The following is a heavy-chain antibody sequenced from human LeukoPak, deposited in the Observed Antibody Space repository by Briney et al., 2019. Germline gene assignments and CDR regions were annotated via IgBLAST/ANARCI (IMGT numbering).Heavy chain of an antibody. CDR2: ISFDGGNK. D-gene: IGHD1-26*01. Sequence: GGSLRLSCAASGFTFNNYAIHWVRQAPGKGLEWVALISFDGGNKYYADSVKGRFTISRDNSKNTLYLHMNSLRAEDTAVYYCARDGIVGSPLFKFDYWGQGTLVTVSS. CDR3: ARDGIVGSPLFKFDY. J-gene: IGHJ4*02. V-gene: IGHV3-30-3*01. CDR1: GFTFNNYA.